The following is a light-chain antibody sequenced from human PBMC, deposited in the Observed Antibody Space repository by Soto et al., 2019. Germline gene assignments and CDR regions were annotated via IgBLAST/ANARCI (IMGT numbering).Light chain of an antibody. Sequence: SYELTQPPSVSVAPGQTARITCGGNNIGSKSVHWYQQKPGQAPVLVVYEDSDRPSGIPERFSGSNSGKTATLTISRVEAGDEADYYCQVWDSSSDHPVVFGGVTKLTVL. CDR1: NIGSKS. CDR3: QVWDSSSDHPVV. J-gene: IGLJ2*01. V-gene: IGLV3-21*02. CDR2: EDS.